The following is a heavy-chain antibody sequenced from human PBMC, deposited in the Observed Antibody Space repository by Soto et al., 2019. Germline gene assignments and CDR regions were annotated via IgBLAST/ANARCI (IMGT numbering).Heavy chain of an antibody. Sequence: SETLSLTCTVSVDSITTYYWSWIRQPAGKGLEWIGRIDASGNTNYNPSLKSRVTMSVDTSKKQFSLKLTSVTAADTAVYYCARYSNNWFQTEGMDVWGQGTTVTVSS. CDR3: ARYSNNWFQTEGMDV. CDR1: VDSITTYY. V-gene: IGHV4-4*07. J-gene: IGHJ6*02. CDR2: IDASGNT. D-gene: IGHD6-13*01.